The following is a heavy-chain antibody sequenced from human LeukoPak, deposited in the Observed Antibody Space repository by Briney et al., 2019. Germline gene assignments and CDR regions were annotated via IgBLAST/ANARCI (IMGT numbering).Heavy chain of an antibody. D-gene: IGHD2-15*01. J-gene: IGHJ4*02. V-gene: IGHV1-18*01. CDR2: ISAYNGNT. CDR1: GYTFTSYG. Sequence: ASVKVSCKASGYTFTSYGISWVRQAPGQGLEWMGWISAYNGNTDYARKFQGRLTMTTDTSTSTTYMELRSLRSDDTAVYYCARDLYCSGGSCYPDYWGQGTLVTVSS. CDR3: ARDLYCSGGSCYPDY.